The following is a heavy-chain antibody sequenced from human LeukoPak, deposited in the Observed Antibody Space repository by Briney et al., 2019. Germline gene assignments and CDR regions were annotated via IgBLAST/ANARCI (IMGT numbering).Heavy chain of an antibody. CDR2: TYYRSKWYN. D-gene: IGHD1-26*01. V-gene: IGHV6-1*01. CDR3: ARGRSGNYDY. J-gene: IGHJ4*02. Sequence: SQTLSLTCAISRDSVSNNSATWTWIRQSRSRGLEWLGRTYYRSKWYNVYAVSVKSRISINPDTSKNQFSLQLNSVTPEDTAVYYCARGRSGNYDYWGQGTLVTVSS. CDR1: RDSVSNNSAT.